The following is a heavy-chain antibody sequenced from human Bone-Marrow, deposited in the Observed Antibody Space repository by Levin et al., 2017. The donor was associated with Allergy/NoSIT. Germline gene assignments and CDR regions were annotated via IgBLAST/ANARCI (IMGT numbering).Heavy chain of an antibody. D-gene: IGHD3-10*01. J-gene: IGHJ4*02. CDR2: ISSNGGST. Sequence: GESLKISCAASGFTFSSYAMHWVRQAPGKGLEYVSAISSNGGSTYYANSVKGRFTISRDNSKNTLYLQMGSLRAEDMAVYYCARDYGSGTTPWYYFDYWGQGTLVTVSS. CDR1: GFTFSSYA. CDR3: ARDYGSGTTPWYYFDY. V-gene: IGHV3-64*01.